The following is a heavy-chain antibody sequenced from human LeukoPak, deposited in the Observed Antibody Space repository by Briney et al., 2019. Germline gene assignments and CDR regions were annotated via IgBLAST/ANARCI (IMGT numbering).Heavy chain of an antibody. D-gene: IGHD5-12*01. V-gene: IGHV3-48*03. CDR1: GFTFSSYE. Sequence: LSGGSLRLSCAASGFTFSSYEMNWVRQAPGKGLEWVSYISSSGSTIYYADSVKGRFTISRDNAKNSLYLQMNSLRAEDTAVYYCARGFVDMSPIYYMDVWGKGTTVTVSS. J-gene: IGHJ6*03. CDR2: ISSSGSTI. CDR3: ARGFVDMSPIYYMDV.